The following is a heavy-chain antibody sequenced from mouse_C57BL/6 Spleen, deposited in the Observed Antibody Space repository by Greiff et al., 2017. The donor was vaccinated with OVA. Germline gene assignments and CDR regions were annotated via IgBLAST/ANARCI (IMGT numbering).Heavy chain of an antibody. V-gene: IGHV5-6*01. J-gene: IGHJ3*01. Sequence: EVMLVESGGDLVKPGGSLKLSCAASGFTFSSYGMSWVRQTPDKRLEWVANISSGGSYTYYPDSVKGRFTITRDNAKNTLYLQMSSLKSEDTAMYYCAREGDYAWFAYWGQGTLVTVSA. D-gene: IGHD2-4*01. CDR3: AREGDYAWFAY. CDR2: ISSGGSYT. CDR1: GFTFSSYG.